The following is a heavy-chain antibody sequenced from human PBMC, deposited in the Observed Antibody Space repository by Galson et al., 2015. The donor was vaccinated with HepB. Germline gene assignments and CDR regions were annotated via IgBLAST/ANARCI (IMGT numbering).Heavy chain of an antibody. V-gene: IGHV4-34*01. Sequence: ETLSLTCAVYGASFTDSYWNWIRHPPGNRPEWIWDIHHRGIPNYTPSLKSRVTISIDTSKKQFSLTLNSVTVADTAVYYCTYFFGSGSFFMGVWGQGTAVTVSS. CDR3: TYFFGSGSFFMGV. D-gene: IGHD3-10*01. J-gene: IGHJ6*02. CDR2: IHHRGIP. CDR1: GASFTDSY.